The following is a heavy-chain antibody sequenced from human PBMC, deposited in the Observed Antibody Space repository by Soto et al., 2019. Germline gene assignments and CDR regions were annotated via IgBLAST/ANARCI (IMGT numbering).Heavy chain of an antibody. J-gene: IGHJ4*02. CDR1: GLTLSSYA. V-gene: IGHV3-30*02. CDR2: IWFDGSDK. D-gene: IGHD2-15*01. Sequence: PGGSLRLSCAASGLTLSSYAMHWVSQAPSKGLEWVAFIWFDGSDKEYADSVKGRFTISRDNSKNKVYLQMNSLRADDTAVYYCATATNTRGFDYWGQGTLVTVSS. CDR3: ATATNTRGFDY.